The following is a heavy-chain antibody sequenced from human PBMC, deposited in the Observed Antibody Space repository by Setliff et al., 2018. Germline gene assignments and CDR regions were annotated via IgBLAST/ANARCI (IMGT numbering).Heavy chain of an antibody. J-gene: IGHJ3*01. Sequence: WASVKVSCKASGYNFISYGISWVRQAPGQGLEWMGWISPANGNTNYIQRFQDRVTMTIDTSTSTIYMELRSLRSDDTAVYYCATDHYNRFDVWGQGTMVTVSS. V-gene: IGHV1-18*01. CDR1: GYNFISYG. CDR3: ATDHYNRFDV. D-gene: IGHD4-4*01. CDR2: ISPANGNT.